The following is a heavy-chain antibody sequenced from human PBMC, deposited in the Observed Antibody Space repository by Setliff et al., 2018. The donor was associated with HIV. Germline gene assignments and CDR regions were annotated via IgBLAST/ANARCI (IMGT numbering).Heavy chain of an antibody. CDR3: TIPASSLAPN. CDR2: IRSSGDT. CDR1: GASISSHNYY. V-gene: IGHV4-39*01. Sequence: SETLSLTCTVSGASISSHNYYWGWIRQSPGKGLEWIASIRSSGDTYYHPSLQSRVIISVDTSNNQISLKLTSVTAADTAVYYCTIPASSLAPNWGRGTQVTVSS. J-gene: IGHJ4*02.